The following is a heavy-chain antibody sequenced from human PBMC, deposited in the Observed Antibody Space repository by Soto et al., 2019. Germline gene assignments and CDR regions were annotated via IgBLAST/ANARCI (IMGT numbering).Heavy chain of an antibody. J-gene: IGHJ2*01. CDR2: ISSSSIYI. D-gene: IGHD4-17*01. CDR1: GFTFSYYS. V-gene: IGHV3-21*01. CDR3: ARGGTTTLSDCYFDL. Sequence: EVQLVESGGGLVKPGGSLRLSCAASGFTFSYYSMNWVRQAPGKGLEWVSSISSSSIYIYYADSVKGRFTISRDNAKNSLYLQMNSLRAEDTAVYYCARGGTTTLSDCYFDLWGRGTLVTVSS.